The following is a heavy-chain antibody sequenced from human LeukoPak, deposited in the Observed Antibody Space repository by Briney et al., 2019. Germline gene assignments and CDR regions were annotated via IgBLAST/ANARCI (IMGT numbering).Heavy chain of an antibody. CDR2: INPNSGGT. CDR1: GYTLTGYY. V-gene: IGHV1-2*02. CDR3: ARERPSGRYSSGWTH. D-gene: IGHD6-19*01. Sequence: ASVKVSCQASGYTLTGYYMHWVRQAPGQGLEGMGWINPNSGGTNYAQKFQGRVTMTRDTSISTAYMELSRLRSDDTAVYYCARERPSGRYSSGWTHWGQGTLVTVSS. J-gene: IGHJ4*02.